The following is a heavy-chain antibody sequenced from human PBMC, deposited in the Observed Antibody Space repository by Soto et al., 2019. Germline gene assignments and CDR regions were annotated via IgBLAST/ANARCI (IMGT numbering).Heavy chain of an antibody. CDR1: GYIFTSHG. CDR2: ISTYNGNT. CDR3: ARDNGQWLVSD. J-gene: IGHJ1*01. Sequence: QVQLVQSGAEVKKPGASVKVSCKASGYIFTSHGISWVRQAPGQGLEWMGRISTYNGNTKYAQKLQGRVTMTTDTAARIDYMELRSLRSADTAVYECARDNGQWLVSDWGQGTLVTVSS. V-gene: IGHV1-18*01. D-gene: IGHD6-19*01.